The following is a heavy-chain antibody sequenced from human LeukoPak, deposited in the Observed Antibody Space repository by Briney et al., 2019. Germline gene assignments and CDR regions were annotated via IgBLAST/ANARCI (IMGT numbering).Heavy chain of an antibody. CDR3: ARLTSSWYQDWYFDL. CDR1: SGSISSYD. CDR2: IYTSGSP. J-gene: IGHJ2*01. D-gene: IGHD6-13*01. V-gene: IGHV4-4*07. Sequence: SETLSLTCTVSSGSISSYDWSWIRQPAGKGVELIGRIYTSGSPNYNPSLKSRVTMSVGTSKNQFALKLSSVTAADTAVYYCARLTSSWYQDWYFDLWGRGTLVTVSS.